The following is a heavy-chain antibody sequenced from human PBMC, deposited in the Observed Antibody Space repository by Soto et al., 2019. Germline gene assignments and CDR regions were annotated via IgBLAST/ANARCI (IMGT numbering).Heavy chain of an antibody. CDR3: AKNGHPPYYYYGLDV. J-gene: IGHJ6*02. CDR2: ISGYNGDT. V-gene: IGHV1-18*01. CDR1: AYTFTRYG. D-gene: IGHD2-8*01. Sequence: QGHLVQSGAEVKKPGASVKVSCKTSAYTFTRYGISWVRQAPGQGLEWMGWISGYNGDTNYAQNLQDRVTMTIDTSTTTAYMELRSLTSDDTAVYYCAKNGHPPYYYYGLDVWGQGTTVTLSS.